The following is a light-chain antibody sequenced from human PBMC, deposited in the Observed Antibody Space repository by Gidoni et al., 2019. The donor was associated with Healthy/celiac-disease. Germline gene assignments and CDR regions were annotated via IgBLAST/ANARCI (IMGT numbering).Light chain of an antibody. Sequence: QSALTQPASVSGSPGQSSTIACTGTSSAVGGYNYVSWYQQHPGKAPKLFIYDVSNRPSGVSTRFSGSKSGNTASLTISGLQAEDEADYFCSSYTISSTLVVFGGGTKLTVL. J-gene: IGLJ2*01. CDR1: SSAVGGYNY. CDR3: SSYTISSTLVV. CDR2: DVS. V-gene: IGLV2-14*01.